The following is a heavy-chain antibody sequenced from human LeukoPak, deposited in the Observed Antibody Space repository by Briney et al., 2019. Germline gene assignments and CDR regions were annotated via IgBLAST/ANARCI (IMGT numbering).Heavy chain of an antibody. D-gene: IGHD6-6*01. CDR2: IYYSGST. J-gene: IGHJ4*02. CDR3: ARGGGYGSSPLK. Sequence: ETLSLTCTVSGGSISSYYWSRIRQPPGKGLEWIGYIYYSGSTNYNPSLKSRVTISVDTSKNQFSLKLSSVTAADTAVYYCARGGGYGSSPLKWGQGILVTVSS. V-gene: IGHV4-59*08. CDR1: GGSISSYY.